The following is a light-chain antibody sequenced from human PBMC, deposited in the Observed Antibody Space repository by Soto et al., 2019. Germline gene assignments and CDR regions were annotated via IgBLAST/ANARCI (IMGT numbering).Light chain of an antibody. CDR3: QQYAASPLT. CDR2: GAS. CDR1: QSVASNY. V-gene: IGKV3-20*01. Sequence: EIVLTQSPGTLSLSLGDRATLSCWASQSVASNYLAWYQQRPGQAPMLLIYGASTRATGVPDRFSGSGSGTDFTLTISRLEPEDFAVYFCQQYAASPLTFGGGTKVEIK. J-gene: IGKJ4*01.